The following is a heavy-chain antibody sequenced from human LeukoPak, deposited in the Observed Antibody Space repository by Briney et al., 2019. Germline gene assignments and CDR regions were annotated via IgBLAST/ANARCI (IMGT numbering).Heavy chain of an antibody. V-gene: IGHV1-24*01. J-gene: IGHJ4*02. CDR3: ATVDCSGGSCSNLDY. D-gene: IGHD2-15*01. CDR1: GYTLTELS. Sequence: VASVTVSCTVSGYTLTELSMHWVRQAPGKGLEWMGGFDPEDGETIYAQKFQGRVTMTEDTSTDTAYMELSSLRSEDTAVYYCATVDCSGGSCSNLDYWGQGTLVTGSS. CDR2: FDPEDGET.